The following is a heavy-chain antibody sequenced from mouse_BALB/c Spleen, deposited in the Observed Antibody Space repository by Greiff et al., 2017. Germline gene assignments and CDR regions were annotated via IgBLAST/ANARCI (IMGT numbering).Heavy chain of an antibody. CDR1: GFTFSSYA. V-gene: IGHV5-9-4*01. Sequence: EVQGVESGGGLVKPGGSLKLSCAASGFTFSSYAMSWVRQSPEKRLEWVAEISSGGSYTYYPDTVTGRFTISRDNAKNTLYLEMSSLRSEDTAMYYCARPSSYYYFDYWGQGTTLTVSS. CDR2: ISSGGSYT. J-gene: IGHJ2*01. D-gene: IGHD1-2*01. CDR3: ARPSSYYYFDY.